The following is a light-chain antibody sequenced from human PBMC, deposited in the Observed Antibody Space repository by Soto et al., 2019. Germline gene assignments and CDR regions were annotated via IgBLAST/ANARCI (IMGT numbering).Light chain of an antibody. CDR2: DAS. V-gene: IGKV1-39*01. CDR1: QTIGAN. CDR3: QQSYTTVYT. Sequence: DIQITQSPSSLSAYVAYRGDITCWSSQTIGANLNWYRQKPGKAPTLLIYDASTLQSGVPSRFSGLGSGTDFALTITSLQPDDSATYSCQQSYTTVYTFGQGTKVDIK. J-gene: IGKJ2*01.